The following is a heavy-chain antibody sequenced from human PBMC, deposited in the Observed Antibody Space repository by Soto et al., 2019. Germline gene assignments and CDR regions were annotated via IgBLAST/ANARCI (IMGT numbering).Heavy chain of an antibody. CDR1: GFTFSSYW. CDR3: ARGMRGLWNCFDY. V-gene: IGHV3-7*04. Sequence: EVQLVESGGGLVQPGGSLRLSCAASGFTFSSYWMSWVRQAPGKGLEWVANIKQDGSEKYYVDSVKGRFTISRDNAKNSLYLEMNSLRAEDTAVYYCARGMRGLWNCFDYWGQGTLVTVSS. CDR2: IKQDGSEK. J-gene: IGHJ4*02. D-gene: IGHD2-8*01.